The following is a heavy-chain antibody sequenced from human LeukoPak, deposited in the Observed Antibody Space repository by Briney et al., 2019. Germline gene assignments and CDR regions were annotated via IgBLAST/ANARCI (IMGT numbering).Heavy chain of an antibody. CDR2: ISGSGGST. D-gene: IGHD3-22*01. CDR1: GFTFSSYA. J-gene: IGHJ4*02. Sequence: PGGSLRLSCAASGFTFSSYAMSWVRQAPGKGLEWVPAISGSGGSTYYADSVKGRFTISRDNSKNTLYLQMNSLRAEDTAVYYCAKDQYYYDSSGYYFFRYFDYWGQGTLVTVSS. CDR3: AKDQYYYDSSGYYFFRYFDY. V-gene: IGHV3-23*01.